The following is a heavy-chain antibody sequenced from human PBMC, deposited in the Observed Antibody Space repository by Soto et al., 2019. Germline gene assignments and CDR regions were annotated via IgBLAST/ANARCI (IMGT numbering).Heavy chain of an antibody. CDR1: GGTFSSYA. CDR2: IIPIFGTA. D-gene: IGHD1-26*01. V-gene: IGHV1-69*13. J-gene: IGHJ4*02. CDR3: ARVAVGAHPYFDY. Sequence: ASVKVSCKASGGTFSSYAISWVRQAPGQGLEWMGGIIPIFGTANYAQKFQGRVTITADESTSTAYMELSSLRSEDTAVYYCARVAVGAHPYFDYWGQGTLVTVSS.